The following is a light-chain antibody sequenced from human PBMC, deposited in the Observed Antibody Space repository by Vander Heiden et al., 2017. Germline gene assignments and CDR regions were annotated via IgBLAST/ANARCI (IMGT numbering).Light chain of an antibody. V-gene: IGLV1-40*01. J-gene: IGLJ2*01. CDR3: QSYDSSLSVV. CDR2: GNT. CDR1: SSNSGAGYG. Sequence: QSVLTQPPSVSGAPGQPTIISCTGRSSNSGAGYGVHWYQQLPGTAPKLLIYGNTNRPSGVPDRFSGSKSGTSASLAITGLQAEDEADYYCQSYDSSLSVVFGGGTKLTVL.